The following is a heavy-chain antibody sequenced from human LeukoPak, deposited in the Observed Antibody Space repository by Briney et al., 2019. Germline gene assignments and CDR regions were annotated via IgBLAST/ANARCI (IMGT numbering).Heavy chain of an antibody. V-gene: IGHV4-34*01. CDR3: ARVNWNYGGFDP. CDR2: INHSGST. CDR1: GGSFSGYY. Sequence: SETLSLTCAVYGGSFSGYYWSWIRQPPGKGLEWIGEINHSGSTNYNPSLKSRVTISVDTSKNQFSLKLSSVTAADTAVYYCARVNWNYGGFDPWGQGILVTVSS. J-gene: IGHJ5*02. D-gene: IGHD1-7*01.